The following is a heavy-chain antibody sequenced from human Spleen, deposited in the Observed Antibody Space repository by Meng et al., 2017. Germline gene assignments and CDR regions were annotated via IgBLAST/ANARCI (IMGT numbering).Heavy chain of an antibody. CDR3: ARGFNGGNSGAFGY. Sequence: QVQLVESGGGLVKPGGSLRFSCAASGFTFSDYYMSWIRQAPGKGLEWISYISTSGNTIYYTDSVKGRFAISRDNAKNSLYLQMSSLRAEDTAVYYCARGFNGGNSGAFGYWGQGTLVTVSS. CDR2: ISTSGNTI. D-gene: IGHD4-23*01. V-gene: IGHV3-11*01. J-gene: IGHJ4*02. CDR1: GFTFSDYY.